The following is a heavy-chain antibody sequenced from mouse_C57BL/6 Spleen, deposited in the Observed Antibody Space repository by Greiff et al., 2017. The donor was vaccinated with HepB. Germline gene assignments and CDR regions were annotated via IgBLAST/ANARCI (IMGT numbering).Heavy chain of an antibody. D-gene: IGHD2-4*01. CDR3: ARLGDYDERYWYFDV. J-gene: IGHJ1*03. CDR1: GYTFTSYW. CDR2: IYPGSGST. V-gene: IGHV1-55*01. Sequence: QVQLKQPGAELVKPGASVKMSCKASGYTFTSYWITWVKQRPGQGLEWIGDIYPGSGSTNYNEKFKSKATLTVDTSSSTAYMQLSSLTSEDSAVYYCARLGDYDERYWYFDVWGTGTTVTVSS.